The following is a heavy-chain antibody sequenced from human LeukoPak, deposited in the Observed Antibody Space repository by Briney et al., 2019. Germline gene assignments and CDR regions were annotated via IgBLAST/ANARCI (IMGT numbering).Heavy chain of an antibody. Sequence: PSETLSLTCAVYGGSFSGYYWGWIRQPPGKGLEWIGEINHSGSTNYNPALKSRVTISVDKSKNQFSLKLSSVTAADTAVFYCARRTTVTIPFGYWGQGTLVTVSS. CDR2: INHSGST. D-gene: IGHD4-11*01. J-gene: IGHJ4*02. V-gene: IGHV4-34*01. CDR1: GGSFSGYY. CDR3: ARRTTVTIPFGY.